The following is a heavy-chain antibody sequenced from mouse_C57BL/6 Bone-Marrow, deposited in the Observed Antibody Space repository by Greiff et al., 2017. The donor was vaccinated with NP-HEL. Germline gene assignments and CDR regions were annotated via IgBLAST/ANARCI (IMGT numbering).Heavy chain of an antibody. V-gene: IGHV5-12*01. CDR3: ARGTYRGWYFDV. D-gene: IGHD2-12*01. CDR2: ISNGGGST. CDR1: GFTFSDYY. Sequence: EVKLMESGGGLVQPGGSLKLSCAASGFTFSDYYMYWVRQTPEKRLEWVAYISNGGGSTYYPDTVKGRFTISRDNAKNTLYLQMSRLKSEDTAMYYCARGTYRGWYFDVWGTGTTVTVSS. J-gene: IGHJ1*03.